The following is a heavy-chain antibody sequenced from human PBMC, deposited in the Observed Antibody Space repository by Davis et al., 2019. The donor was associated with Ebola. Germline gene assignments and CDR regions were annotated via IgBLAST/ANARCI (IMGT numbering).Heavy chain of an antibody. CDR2: ISNSHSYT. Sequence: GGSLRLSCAASGFTFSSYSMNWVRQAPGKGLEWVSFISNSHSYTDYTDSVKGRFTISRDNAKNSLYLQMTTLRGEDTAVYYCARELRRATAGTVAFDIWGQGTMVTVSS. CDR1: GFTFSSYS. CDR3: ARELRRATAGTVAFDI. J-gene: IGHJ3*02. V-gene: IGHV3-21*05. D-gene: IGHD6-13*01.